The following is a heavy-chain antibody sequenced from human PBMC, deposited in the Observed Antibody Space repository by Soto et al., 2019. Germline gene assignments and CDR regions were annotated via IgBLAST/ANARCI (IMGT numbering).Heavy chain of an antibody. Sequence: QLQLQESGSGLVKPSQTLSLTCAVSGGSTSSGGYSWSWLRQPPGKGLEWIGYISHSGSTYYNPSLKSRVTISVDTSKTQFSLRLSSVTAADTAVYYCARGGLLPDGWGQGTLVTVSS. D-gene: IGHD6-19*01. CDR2: ISHSGST. J-gene: IGHJ4*02. V-gene: IGHV4-30-2*01. CDR1: GGSTSSGGYS. CDR3: ARGGLLPDG.